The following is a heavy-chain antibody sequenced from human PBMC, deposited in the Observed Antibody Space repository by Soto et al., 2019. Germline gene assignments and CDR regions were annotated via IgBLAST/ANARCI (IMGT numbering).Heavy chain of an antibody. CDR1: GFTFSSYS. Sequence: GGSLRLSCAASGFTFSSYSMHWVRQAPGKGLEWVAVIWYDGSNKYYADSVKGRFTISRDNSKNTLYLQMNSLRAEDTAVYYCARDTIRFLEWLSYWGQGTLVTVSS. J-gene: IGHJ4*02. V-gene: IGHV3-33*01. CDR2: IWYDGSNK. D-gene: IGHD3-3*01. CDR3: ARDTIRFLEWLSY.